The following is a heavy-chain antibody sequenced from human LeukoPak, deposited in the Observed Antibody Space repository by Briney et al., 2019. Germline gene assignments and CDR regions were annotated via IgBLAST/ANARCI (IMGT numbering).Heavy chain of an antibody. CDR2: ISSSSSYI. CDR3: ARDRARSYYYDTSGYYSPFDH. V-gene: IGHV3-21*01. J-gene: IGHJ4*02. Sequence: GGSLRHSCAASGLTFSSYSMNWVRQAPGKGLQWVSSISSSSSYIYYADSVKGRFTISRDNAKNSLYLQMNSLRAEDTAVYYCARDRARSYYYDTSGYYSPFDHWGQGTLVTVSS. D-gene: IGHD3-22*01. CDR1: GLTFSSYS.